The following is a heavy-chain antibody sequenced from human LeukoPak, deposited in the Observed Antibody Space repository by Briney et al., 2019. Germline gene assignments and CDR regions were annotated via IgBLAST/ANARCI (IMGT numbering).Heavy chain of an antibody. V-gene: IGHV3-64*04. CDR1: GFTFNRFY. J-gene: IGHJ4*02. D-gene: IGHD3-10*01. CDR2: ISSNGATT. CDR3: AKGHYYGSGSLDY. Sequence: PGGSLRLSCSASGFTFNRFYLHWVRQAPGKGLEFVSHISSNGATTYYADSVKGRFTISRDNSKNTLYVQMNSLRAEDTAVYYCAKGHYYGSGSLDYWGQGTLVTVSS.